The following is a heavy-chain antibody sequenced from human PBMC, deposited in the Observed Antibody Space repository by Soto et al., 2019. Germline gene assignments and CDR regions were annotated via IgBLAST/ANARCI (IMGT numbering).Heavy chain of an antibody. D-gene: IGHD1-26*01. CDR3: ASGPVGATTYFDY. CDR1: GYTFNGYY. Sequence: ASVKVSCKASGYTFNGYYMHWVRQAPGQGLEWMGWINPNSGGTNYAQKLQGRVTMTRDTSISTAYMELSRLRSDDTAVYYCASGPVGATTYFDYWGQGTLVTVS. CDR2: INPNSGGT. J-gene: IGHJ4*02. V-gene: IGHV1-2*02.